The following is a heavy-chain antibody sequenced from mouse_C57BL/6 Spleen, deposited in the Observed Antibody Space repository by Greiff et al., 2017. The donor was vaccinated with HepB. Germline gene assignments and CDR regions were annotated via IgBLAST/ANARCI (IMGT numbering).Heavy chain of an antibody. D-gene: IGHD2-2*01. J-gene: IGHJ2*01. CDR1: GYTFTDYN. CDR3: ARRVVTTGGAYFDY. CDR2: INPNNGGT. Sequence: DVQLQHSGPELVKPGASVKIPCKASGYTFTDYNMDWVKQSHGKSLEWIGDINPNNGGTIYNQKFKGKATLTVDKSSSTAYMELRSLTSEDTAVYYCARRVVTTGGAYFDYWGQGTTLTVSS. V-gene: IGHV1-18*01.